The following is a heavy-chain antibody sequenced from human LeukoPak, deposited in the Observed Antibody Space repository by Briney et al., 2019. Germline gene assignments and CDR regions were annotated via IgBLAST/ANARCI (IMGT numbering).Heavy chain of an antibody. CDR3: AKDLAGGELFYDY. Sequence: GGTLRLSCAASGFTFSSYGMSWVRQAPGKGLEWVSAISGSGGSTYYADSVKGRFTTSRDNSKNTLYLQMNSLRAEDTAVYYCAKDLAGGELFYDYWGQGTLVTVSS. J-gene: IGHJ4*02. V-gene: IGHV3-23*01. D-gene: IGHD1-26*01. CDR2: ISGSGGST. CDR1: GFTFSSYG.